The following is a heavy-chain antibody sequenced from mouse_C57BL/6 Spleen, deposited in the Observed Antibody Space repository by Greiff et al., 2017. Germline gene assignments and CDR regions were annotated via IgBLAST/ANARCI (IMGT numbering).Heavy chain of an antibody. D-gene: IGHD1-1*01. CDR1: EYEFPSHD. J-gene: IGHJ1*03. V-gene: IGHV5-2*03. CDR2: INSDGGST. Sequence: EVMLVESGGGLVQPGESLKLSCESNEYEFPSHDMSWVRKTPETRLELVAAINSDGGSTYYPDTMERRFIISRDNTKKTLYLQMSSLRSEDTALYYCARQGDYYGSSYDWYFDVWGTGTTVTVSS. CDR3: ARQGDYYGSSYDWYFDV.